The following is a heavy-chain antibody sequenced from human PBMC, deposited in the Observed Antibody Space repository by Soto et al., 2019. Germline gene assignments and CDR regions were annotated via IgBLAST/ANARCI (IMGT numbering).Heavy chain of an antibody. D-gene: IGHD6-19*01. CDR1: GFTFSSYA. CDR2: IGGSGDKT. J-gene: IGHJ4*02. Sequence: SLRLSCAASGFTFSSYAMSWVRQAPGKGLEWVSAIGGSGDKTYYADSVKGRFTISRDNSKNTLYLQMNSLRADDTAVYYCAKDRVFSSGWYSFDHWGQGALVTVSS. CDR3: AKDRVFSSGWYSFDH. V-gene: IGHV3-23*01.